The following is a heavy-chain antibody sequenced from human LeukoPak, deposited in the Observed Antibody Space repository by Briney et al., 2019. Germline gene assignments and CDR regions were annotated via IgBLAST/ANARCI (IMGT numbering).Heavy chain of an antibody. Sequence: PSETLSLTCAVYGGSFSGYYWSWIRQPPGKGLEWIGEINHKGSTNYNPSLKSRVTISVDTFKNQCSLKLSSVAAADTAVYYCARDGSRRTLPLRVYNSYYGMDVWGQGTTVTVSS. D-gene: IGHD6-13*01. CDR1: GGSFSGYY. CDR3: ARDGSRRTLPLRVYNSYYGMDV. CDR2: INHKGST. V-gene: IGHV4-34*01. J-gene: IGHJ6*01.